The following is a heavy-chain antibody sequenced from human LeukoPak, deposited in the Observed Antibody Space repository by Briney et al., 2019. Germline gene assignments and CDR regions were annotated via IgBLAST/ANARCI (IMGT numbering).Heavy chain of an antibody. CDR2: MNPNSGNT. CDR1: EYTFTSYD. D-gene: IGHD2-15*01. J-gene: IGHJ5*02. Sequence: ASVKVSCKASEYTFTSYDINWVRQATGQGLEWRGWMNPNSGNTVYAQKFQGRVTMTRDTSISTAYMELSSLRSEDTAKYYCARKNYCSGGSCYSRGWFDPWGQGTLVTVSS. CDR3: ARKNYCSGGSCYSRGWFDP. V-gene: IGHV1-8*01.